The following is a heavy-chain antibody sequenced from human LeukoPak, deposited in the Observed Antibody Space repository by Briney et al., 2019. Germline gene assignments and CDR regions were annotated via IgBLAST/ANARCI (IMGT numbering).Heavy chain of an antibody. CDR3: ARDLTGDAYFDY. CDR2: ICSGGST. J-gene: IGHJ4*02. Sequence: GGSLILSCEVSGFTVSSNYMTWVRQAPGKGLEWVSIICSGGSTYYADSVKGRFAISRDNSKNTLYLQMNSLRAEDTAVFYCARDLTGDAYFDYWGQGTLVTVSS. V-gene: IGHV3-66*01. CDR1: GFTVSSNY. D-gene: IGHD7-27*01.